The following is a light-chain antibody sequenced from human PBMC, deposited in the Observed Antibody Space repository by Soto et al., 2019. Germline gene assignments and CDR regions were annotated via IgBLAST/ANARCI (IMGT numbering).Light chain of an antibody. J-gene: IGKJ1*01. CDR2: DAS. Sequence: DIQMTQSPSPLSASVGDKVTITFRASQSISSWLAWYQQKPGKAPKLLIYDASSLESGVPSRFSGSGSGTEFTLTISGLQPDDFATYYCQQYNSYSTFGQGTKV. CDR3: QQYNSYST. CDR1: QSISSW. V-gene: IGKV1-5*01.